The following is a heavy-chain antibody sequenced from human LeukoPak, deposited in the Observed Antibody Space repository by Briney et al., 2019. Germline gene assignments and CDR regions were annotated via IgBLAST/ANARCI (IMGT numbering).Heavy chain of an antibody. CDR3: ARKTPGTSVDV. J-gene: IGHJ6*02. CDR2: ITNTGGT. CDR1: GGSFSGYY. V-gene: IGHV4-34*01. Sequence: SETLSLTCAVYGGSFSGYYWSWIRQPPGKGLEWIGTITNTGGTYSNPSLKSRVTISIDASKTQISLKLTSVTAADTAVSYCARKTPGTSVDVWGQGTPVTVSS. D-gene: IGHD3-10*01.